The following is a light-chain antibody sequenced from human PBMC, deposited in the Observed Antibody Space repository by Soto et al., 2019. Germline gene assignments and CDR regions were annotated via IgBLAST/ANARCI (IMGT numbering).Light chain of an antibody. CDR2: KVS. CDR3: MQCTHWPPGT. Sequence: DVVMTQSPLYLPVTLGQPASISCRSIPSLLFSAGNTYLNWFQQRPGQAPRRLIYKVSNRDSGVPDRFSGSGSGTEFTLTISRVEAEDFGVYYCMQCTHWPPGTFGQGTKVEIK. V-gene: IGKV2-30*01. J-gene: IGKJ1*01. CDR1: PSLLFSAGNTY.